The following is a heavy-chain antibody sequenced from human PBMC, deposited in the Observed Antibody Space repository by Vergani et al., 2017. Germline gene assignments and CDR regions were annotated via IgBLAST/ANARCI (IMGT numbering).Heavy chain of an antibody. CDR2: INHSGST. CDR3: ARGRSQLGVNWFDP. J-gene: IGHJ5*02. V-gene: IGHV4-34*01. CDR1: GGSFSGYY. Sequence: QVQLQQWGAGLLKPSETLSLTCAVYGGSFSGYYWSWIRQPPGKGLEWIGEINHSGSTNYNPSLKSRVTISVDTSKNQFSLKLSSVTAADTAVYYCARGRSQLGVNWFDPWGQGTLVTVSS. D-gene: IGHD1-1*01.